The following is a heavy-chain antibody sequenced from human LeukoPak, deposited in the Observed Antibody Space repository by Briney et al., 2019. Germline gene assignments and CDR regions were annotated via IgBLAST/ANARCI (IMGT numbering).Heavy chain of an antibody. J-gene: IGHJ6*02. CDR3: ARDIHEVRFDYGMDV. V-gene: IGHV1-18*01. CDR1: GYTFASFG. CDR2: ISAYSGHT. Sequence: ASVNVSCKASGYTFASFGINWVRQAPGQGLEWMGWISAYSGHTNYAQKFQDRVTMTTNTSTSTAYMELRSLRSDDTAVYYCARDIHEVRFDYGMDVWGQGTTVAVFS. D-gene: IGHD2-2*02.